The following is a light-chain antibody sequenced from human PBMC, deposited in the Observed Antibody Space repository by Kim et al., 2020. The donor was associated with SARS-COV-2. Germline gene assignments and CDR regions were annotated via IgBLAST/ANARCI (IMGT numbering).Light chain of an antibody. Sequence: QSITISCAGTSSDVGAYNLISWYKQHPGKAPPLMIYGVNKRPSGISNRFSGSKSGNAASLTISGLQAEDEADYYCCSYAGSYTLWVFGGGTQLTVL. V-gene: IGLV2-23*02. CDR2: GVN. CDR3: CSYAGSYTLWV. J-gene: IGLJ2*01. CDR1: SSDVGAYNL.